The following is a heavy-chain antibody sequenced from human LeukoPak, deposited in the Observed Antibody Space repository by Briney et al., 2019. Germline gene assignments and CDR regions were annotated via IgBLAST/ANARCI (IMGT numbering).Heavy chain of an antibody. D-gene: IGHD3-10*01. Sequence: GGSLRLSCAASGFTFSSYAMSWVRQAPGKGLEWVSAISGSGGSTYYADSVKGRFTISRDNSKNTLYLQMNSLRAEDTAVYYCAKGGRWFGELHNWFDPWGQGTLVTVSS. CDR1: GFTFSSYA. V-gene: IGHV3-23*01. CDR3: AKGGRWFGELHNWFDP. CDR2: ISGSGGST. J-gene: IGHJ5*02.